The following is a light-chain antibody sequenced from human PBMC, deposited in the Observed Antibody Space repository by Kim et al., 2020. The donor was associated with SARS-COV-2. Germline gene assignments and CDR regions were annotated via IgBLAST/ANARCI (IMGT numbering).Light chain of an antibody. CDR2: DVS. V-gene: IGLV2-11*01. J-gene: IGLJ1*01. CDR3: CSYAGSSLV. CDR1: SSDVGGYNY. Sequence: PGQSFTISCTGTSSDVGGYNYVSWYQQHPGKAPKLMIYDVSKRPSGVPDRFSGSKSGNTASLTISGLQAEDEADYYCCSYAGSSLVFGTGTKVTVL.